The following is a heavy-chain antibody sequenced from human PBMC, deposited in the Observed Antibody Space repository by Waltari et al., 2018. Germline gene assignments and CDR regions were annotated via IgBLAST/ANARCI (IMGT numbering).Heavy chain of an antibody. D-gene: IGHD3-10*01. CDR2: INHSGST. CDR1: GGSLSRYF. V-gene: IGHV4-34*02. J-gene: IGHJ5*02. CDR3: ASSPVPPSGNFYKRWLDP. Sequence: QVQLQQWGAGLLKPSETLSLTCDVYGGSLSRYFWRWIRQPPGKGLEWIGEINHSGSTNYNPSLESRVTMSVDTSKNQFSLKLTSVTAADTAVYYCASSPVPPSGNFYKRWLDPWGQGTLVTVSS.